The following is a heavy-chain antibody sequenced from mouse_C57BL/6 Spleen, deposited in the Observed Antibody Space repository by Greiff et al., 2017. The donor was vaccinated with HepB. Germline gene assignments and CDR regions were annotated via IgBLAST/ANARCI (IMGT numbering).Heavy chain of an antibody. CDR1: GYSITSGYY. Sequence: EVQLQQSGPGLVKPSQSLSLTCSVTGYSITSGYYWNWIRQFPGNKLEWMGYISYDGSNNYNPSLKNRISITRDTSKNQFLLKLNSVTTEDTATYYCARDGGYLLWDFDVWGTGTTVTVSS. CDR2: ISYDGSN. D-gene: IGHD2-1*01. V-gene: IGHV3-6*01. J-gene: IGHJ1*03. CDR3: ARDGGYLLWDFDV.